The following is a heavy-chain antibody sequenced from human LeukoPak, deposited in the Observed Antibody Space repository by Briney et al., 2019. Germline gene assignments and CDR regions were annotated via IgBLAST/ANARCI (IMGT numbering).Heavy chain of an antibody. J-gene: IGHJ6*02. Sequence: SETLSLTCAVYGGSFSGYYWSWIRQHPGKGLEWIGYIYYSGSTYYNPSLKSRVTISVDTSKNQFSLKLSSVTAADTAVYYCARDGRYYDFWSGYPYYYYGMDVWGQGTTVTVSS. CDR2: IYYSGST. D-gene: IGHD3-3*01. V-gene: IGHV4-31*11. CDR3: ARDGRYYDFWSGYPYYYYGMDV. CDR1: GGSFSGYY.